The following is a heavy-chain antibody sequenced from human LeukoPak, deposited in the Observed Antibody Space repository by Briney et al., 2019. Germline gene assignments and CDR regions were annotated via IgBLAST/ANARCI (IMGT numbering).Heavy chain of an antibody. Sequence: SETLSLTCAVSGXSISSGGYSWSWIRQPPGRGLEWIGYIYHSGNTYYNPSLESRVTTSVDRSLNQFSLTLSSVTAADTAVYYCARVAYYYASGSNNPYLDYWAQGTLVTVSS. D-gene: IGHD3-10*01. CDR1: GXSISSGGYS. V-gene: IGHV4-30-2*01. CDR2: IYHSGNT. J-gene: IGHJ4*02. CDR3: ARVAYYYASGSNNPYLDY.